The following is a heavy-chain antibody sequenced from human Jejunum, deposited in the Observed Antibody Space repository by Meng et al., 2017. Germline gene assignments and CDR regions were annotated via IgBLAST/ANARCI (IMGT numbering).Heavy chain of an antibody. V-gene: IGHV1-8*01. CDR3: ARGVNAGVDY. J-gene: IGHJ4*02. CDR1: GYTFSSLH. Sequence: GQLGQFGAEVKAPGASVKVYCKASGYTFSSLHINWVRQATGQGPEWMGWMSPENGNTAYAQKFQGRVTMTRDTSVSTAYMELSGLTSDDSGVYYCARGVNAGVDYWGQGTLVTVSS. D-gene: IGHD7-27*01. CDR2: MSPENGNT.